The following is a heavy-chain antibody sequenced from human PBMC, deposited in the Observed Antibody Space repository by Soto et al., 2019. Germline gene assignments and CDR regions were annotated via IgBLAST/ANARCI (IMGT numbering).Heavy chain of an antibody. J-gene: IGHJ4*02. D-gene: IGHD3-10*01. Sequence: GSLRLSCAASGFTFSNYVMTWVRQRPGKGLEWVSTISGSGRDTYYAESVKGRSTISRDSSKNTLYLQINTLRAEDTAIYYCAKDADYHGSGSFLDYWGQGTLVTVSS. V-gene: IGHV3-23*01. CDR2: ISGSGRDT. CDR3: AKDADYHGSGSFLDY. CDR1: GFTFSNYV.